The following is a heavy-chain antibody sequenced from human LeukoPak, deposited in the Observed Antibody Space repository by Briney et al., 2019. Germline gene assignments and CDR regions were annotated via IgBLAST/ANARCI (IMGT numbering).Heavy chain of an antibody. CDR1: VFTFSTYW. J-gene: IGHJ4*02. CDR2: IKQDGSEK. Sequence: GGSLRLSCAASVFTFSTYWMHWGRQAPGEGLEGGANIKQDGSEKYYVDSVKGRFTISTDNAKHSLYLQMNRLRAEETAVYYCGRDLVDYWGQGTLVTVSS. CDR3: GRDLVDY. V-gene: IGHV3-7*01.